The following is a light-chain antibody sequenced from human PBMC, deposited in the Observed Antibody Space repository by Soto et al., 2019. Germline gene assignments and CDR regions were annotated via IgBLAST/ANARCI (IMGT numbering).Light chain of an antibody. Sequence: EIVLTQSPGTLSLSPGERATLSCRASQSVSSNYLAWYQQKPGQAPRLLIYGASSRATGIPDRFSGSGSGTDFTLTSIRLEPEDFAVYYCQQYGSAPRVTFGGGTKVEIK. CDR3: QQYGSAPRVT. V-gene: IGKV3-20*01. J-gene: IGKJ4*01. CDR2: GAS. CDR1: QSVSSNY.